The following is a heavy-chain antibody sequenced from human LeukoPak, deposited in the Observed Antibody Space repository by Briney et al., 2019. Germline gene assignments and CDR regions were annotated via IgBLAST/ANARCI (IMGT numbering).Heavy chain of an antibody. Sequence: SSETLSLTCAVSGGSISSSTWWSWVRQPPGKGLEWIGEIYHSGSTNYNPSLKSRVTISVDKSKNQFSLKLSSVTAADTAVYYCARTEQSYAPVDYWGQGTLVTVSS. J-gene: IGHJ4*02. CDR1: GGSISSSTW. D-gene: IGHD1/OR15-1a*01. V-gene: IGHV4-4*02. CDR2: IYHSGST. CDR3: ARTEQSYAPVDY.